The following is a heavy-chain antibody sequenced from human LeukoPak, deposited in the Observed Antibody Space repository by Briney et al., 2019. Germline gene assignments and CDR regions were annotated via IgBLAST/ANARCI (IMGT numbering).Heavy chain of an antibody. J-gene: IGHJ4*02. V-gene: IGHV3-23*01. Sequence: GGSLRLSCATSGFTFSSYAMTWVRQAPGKELEWASAISASGGTTNYAESVKGRFTISRDSSKNTIYLQMNSLRAEDTALYYCAREILESGYADYWGQGTLVTVSS. CDR3: AREILESGYADY. CDR2: ISASGGTT. CDR1: GFTFSSYA. D-gene: IGHD2-2*01.